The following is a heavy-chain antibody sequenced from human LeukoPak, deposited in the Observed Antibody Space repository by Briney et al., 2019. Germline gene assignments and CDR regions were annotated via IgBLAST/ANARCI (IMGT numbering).Heavy chain of an antibody. D-gene: IGHD3-10*01. V-gene: IGHV1-69*05. Sequence: SVKVSCKASGGTFSSYAISWVRQAPGQGLEWMGGIIPIFGTANYAQKFQGRVTITTDESTSTAYMELSSLRSEDTAVYYCAREAGLITMVREGNNWFDPWGQGTLVTVSS. CDR3: AREAGLITMVREGNNWFDP. CDR1: GGTFSSYA. J-gene: IGHJ5*02. CDR2: IIPIFGTA.